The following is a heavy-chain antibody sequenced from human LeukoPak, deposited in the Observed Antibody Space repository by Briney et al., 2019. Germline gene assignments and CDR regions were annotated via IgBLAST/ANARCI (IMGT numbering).Heavy chain of an antibody. CDR3: ASTHLDYYDSSEHGWFDP. CDR2: IIPIFGTA. CDR1: GGTFSSYA. Sequence: ASVKVSCKASGGTFSSYAISWVRQAPGQGLEWMGGIIPIFGTANYAQKFQGRVTITADESTSTAYMELSSLRSEDTAVYYCASTHLDYYDSSEHGWFDPWGQGTLVTVSS. D-gene: IGHD3-22*01. J-gene: IGHJ5*02. V-gene: IGHV1-69*13.